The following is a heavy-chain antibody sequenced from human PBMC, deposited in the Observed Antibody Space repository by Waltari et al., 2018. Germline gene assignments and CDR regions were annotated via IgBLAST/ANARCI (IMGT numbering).Heavy chain of an antibody. CDR2: ISYDGSNK. J-gene: IGHJ3*02. CDR3: GSLDAFDI. Sequence: QVQLVESGGGVVQPGRSLRLSCAASGFTFSSYAMPWVRQAPGKGLEWVAVISYDGSNKYYADSVKGRFTISRDNSKNTLYLQMNSLRAEDTAVYYGGSLDAFDIWGQGTMVTVSS. V-gene: IGHV3-30-3*01. CDR1: GFTFSSYA.